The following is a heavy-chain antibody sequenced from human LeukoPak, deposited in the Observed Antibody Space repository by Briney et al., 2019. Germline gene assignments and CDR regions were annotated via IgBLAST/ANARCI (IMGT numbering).Heavy chain of an antibody. D-gene: IGHD3-3*01. CDR1: GYTFTGYY. CDR2: INPNSGGT. J-gene: IGHJ4*02. CDR3: ARYVGSDFWSGYYGY. V-gene: IGHV1-2*04. Sequence: ASVKVSCKASGYTFTGYYMHWVRQAPGQGLEWMGWINPNSGGTNYAQKFQGWVTMTRDTSISTAYMELSRLRSDDTAVYYCARYVGSDFWSGYYGYWGQGTLVTVSS.